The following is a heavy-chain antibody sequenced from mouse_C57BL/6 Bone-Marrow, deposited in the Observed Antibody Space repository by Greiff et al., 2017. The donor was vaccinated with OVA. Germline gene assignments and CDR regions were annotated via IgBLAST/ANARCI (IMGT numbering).Heavy chain of an antibody. CDR2: IDPETGGT. V-gene: IGHV1-15*01. D-gene: IGHD4-1*01. CDR1: GYTFTDYE. J-gene: IGHJ2*01. Sequence: QVQLQQSGAELVRPGASVTLSCKASGYTFTDYEMHWVKQTPVHGLEWIGAIDPETGGTAYNQKFKGKAILTADKSSSTAYMELRSLKSEDSAVYYCTKSLGPLGGQGTTLTVSS. CDR3: TKSLGPL.